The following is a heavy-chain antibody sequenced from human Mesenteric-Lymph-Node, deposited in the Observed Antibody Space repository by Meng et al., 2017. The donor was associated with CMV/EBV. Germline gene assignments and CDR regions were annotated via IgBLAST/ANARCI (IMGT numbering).Heavy chain of an antibody. CDR1: GGSISSDY. Sequence: SGGSISSDYWSWIRQPPGKGLEWIGHTHYSGSTNYNASLRSRVTISLDTSTNQFSLKLRSVTAADTAVYYCARGKPYDYVWGSPFDYWGQGTLVTVSS. CDR3: ARGKPYDYVWGSPFDY. V-gene: IGHV4-59*12. CDR2: THYSGST. J-gene: IGHJ4*02. D-gene: IGHD3-16*01.